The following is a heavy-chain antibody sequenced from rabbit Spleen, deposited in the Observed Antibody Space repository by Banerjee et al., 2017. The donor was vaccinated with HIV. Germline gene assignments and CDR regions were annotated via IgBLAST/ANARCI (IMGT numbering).Heavy chain of an antibody. CDR1: GFSFSSSDY. D-gene: IGHD1-1*01. V-gene: IGHV1S40*01. CDR2: IYPGSSGTT. CDR3: ARDTATSFSSYGMDL. Sequence: QSLEESGGDLVKPGASLTLTCTASGFSFSSSDYMCWVRQAPGKGLEWIGCIYPGSSGTTYYASWAKGRFTISKTSSTTVTLQMTSLTAADTATYFCARDTATSFSSYGMDLWGQGTLVTVS. J-gene: IGHJ6*01.